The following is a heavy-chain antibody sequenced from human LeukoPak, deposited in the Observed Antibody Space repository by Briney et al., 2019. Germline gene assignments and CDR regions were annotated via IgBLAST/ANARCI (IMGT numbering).Heavy chain of an antibody. V-gene: IGHV3-30*02. Sequence: GGSLRLSCAASGFTFSSYGMHWVRQAPGKGLEWVAFIRHDGSNKYYADSVKGRFTISRDNSKNTLYLQMNSLRAEDTAVYYCAKDQGRGSTSRPGAFDIWGQGTMVTVSS. CDR3: AKDQGRGSTSRPGAFDI. D-gene: IGHD2-2*01. CDR2: IRHDGSNK. CDR1: GFTFSSYG. J-gene: IGHJ3*02.